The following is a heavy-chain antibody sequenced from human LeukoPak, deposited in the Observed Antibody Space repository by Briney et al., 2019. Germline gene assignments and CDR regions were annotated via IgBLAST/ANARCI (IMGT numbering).Heavy chain of an antibody. CDR2: IRGDAGST. J-gene: IGHJ4*02. D-gene: IGHD5-24*01. CDR1: GFTFDDYA. Sequence: GGSLRLSCAASGFTFDDYAMHWVRQAPGKGLEWVSLIRGDAGSTYYADSVKGRFTISRDDSKNSLYLQMNSLRTEDTAFYYCAKDIYRGLDMATRPDYWGQGTLVTVSS. CDR3: AKDIYRGLDMATRPDY. V-gene: IGHV3-43*02.